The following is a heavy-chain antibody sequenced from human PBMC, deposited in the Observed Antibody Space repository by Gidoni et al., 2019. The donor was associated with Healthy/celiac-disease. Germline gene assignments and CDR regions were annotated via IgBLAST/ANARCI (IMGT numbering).Heavy chain of an antibody. V-gene: IGHV3-30*04. CDR3: ARDTADYYGMDV. CDR2: ISYDGSNK. J-gene: IGHJ6*02. Sequence: QVQLVESGGGVVQPGGSLRLPCAPSEFPFSSYAMHWVRQAPGKGLEWVAVISYDGSNKYYADSVKGRFTISRDNSKNTLYLQMNSLRAEDTAVYYCARDTADYYGMDVWGQGTTVTVTS. D-gene: IGHD5-18*01. CDR1: EFPFSSYA.